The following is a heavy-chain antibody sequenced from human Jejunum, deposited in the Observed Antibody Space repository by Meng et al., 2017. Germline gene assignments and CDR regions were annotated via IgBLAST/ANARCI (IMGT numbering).Heavy chain of an antibody. V-gene: IGHV4-4*02. CDR3: ASDVDTAMAIDY. CDR1: GGSISNSNW. D-gene: IGHD5-18*01. Sequence: QVQLQQWGAGLLKPSGTLSLTCAVSGGSISNSNWWGWVRQPPGKGLEWIGEIYRDGSTNYNPSLKSRVTISVDKSKNQFSLKLSSVTAADTAVYYCASDVDTAMAIDYWGQGTLVTVSS. J-gene: IGHJ4*02. CDR2: IYRDGST.